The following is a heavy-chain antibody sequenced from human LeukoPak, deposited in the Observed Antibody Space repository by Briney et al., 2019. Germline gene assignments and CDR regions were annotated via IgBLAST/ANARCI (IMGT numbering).Heavy chain of an antibody. CDR3: ARLRRNSDRSDFFYYYDH. CDR1: GFTFSSHW. V-gene: IGHV3-7*01. D-gene: IGHD3-22*01. Sequence: GGSLRLSCVASGFTFSSHWMSWVRQTPGKGLEWVANIKQDGSDTYYVDSVKGRFTISRDNAKNSVFLQMNTLRAEDTAVYYCARLRRNSDRSDFFYYYDHWGQGTLVTVSS. J-gene: IGHJ4*02. CDR2: IKQDGSDT.